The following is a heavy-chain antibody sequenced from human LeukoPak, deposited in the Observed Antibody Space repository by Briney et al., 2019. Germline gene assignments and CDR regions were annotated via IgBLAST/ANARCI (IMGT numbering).Heavy chain of an antibody. CDR1: GGSISSYY. CDR2: IYYSGST. Sequence: SETLSLTCTVSGGSISSYYWSWIRQPAGKGLEWIGYIYYSGSTNYNPSLKSRVTISVDTSKNQFSLKLSSVTAADTAVYYCARGRGGSYSASYYYYGMDVWGQGTTVTVSS. CDR3: ARGRGGSYSASYYYYGMDV. D-gene: IGHD1-26*01. J-gene: IGHJ6*02. V-gene: IGHV4-59*01.